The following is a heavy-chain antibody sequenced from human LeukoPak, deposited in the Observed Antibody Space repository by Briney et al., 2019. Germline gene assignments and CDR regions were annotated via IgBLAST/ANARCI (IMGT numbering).Heavy chain of an antibody. Sequence: GAPVNVSCKASGCMFTSYVITWVRQAAGRGLEWMGGISVYNGKTTYPQTLQGRVTMTTDTSTTPANLELRRRRSDAAPVSCFARDMNGYYKDSHGYDPTDLWGQGTLVTVSS. CDR1: GCMFTSYV. CDR3: ARDMNGYYKDSHGYDPTDL. J-gene: IGHJ5*02. V-gene: IGHV1-18*01. D-gene: IGHD3-22*01. CDR2: ISVYNGKT.